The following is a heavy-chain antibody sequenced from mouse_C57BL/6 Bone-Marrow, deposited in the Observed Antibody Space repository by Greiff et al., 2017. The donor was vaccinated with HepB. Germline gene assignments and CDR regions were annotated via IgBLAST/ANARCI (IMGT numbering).Heavy chain of an antibody. V-gene: IGHV14-4*01. Sequence: EVQLQQSGAELVRPGASVKLSCTASGFNIKDDYMHWVKQRPEQGLEWIGWIDPENGDTENDSKFQGKATITADTSSNTAYQQISSLTSEDTAVYYCTTGGGNYDWDYWGQGTTLTVSS. CDR3: TTGGGNYDWDY. CDR1: GFNIKDDY. D-gene: IGHD2-1*01. J-gene: IGHJ2*01. CDR2: IDPENGDT.